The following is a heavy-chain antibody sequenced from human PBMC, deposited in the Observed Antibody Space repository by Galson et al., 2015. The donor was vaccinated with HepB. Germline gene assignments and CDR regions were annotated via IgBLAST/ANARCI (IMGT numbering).Heavy chain of an antibody. CDR1: GFTFSSYW. V-gene: IGHV3-7*01. CDR3: ARCGYSFAPRAQVCYFDY. CDR2: IKQDGSEK. D-gene: IGHD5-18*01. J-gene: IGHJ4*02. Sequence: SLRLSCASSGFTFSSYWMSWVRQAPGKGLEWVANIKQDGSEKYYVDSVKGRFTVSRDNAKNSLYLQMNSLRAEDTAVYYCARCGYSFAPRAQVCYFDYWGQGTLVTVSS.